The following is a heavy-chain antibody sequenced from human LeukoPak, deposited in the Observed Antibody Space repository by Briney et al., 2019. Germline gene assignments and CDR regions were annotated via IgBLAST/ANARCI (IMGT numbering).Heavy chain of an antibody. V-gene: IGHV1-2*02. CDR2: INPNSGGT. D-gene: IGHD2-21*02. Sequence: EASVKVSCKASGYTFTGYYMHLVRQAPGQGLEWMGWINPNSGGTNYAQKFQGRVTMTRDTTISTAYMELSRLRSDDTAVYYCARARLPGDWKFDYWGQGTLVTVSS. J-gene: IGHJ4*02. CDR3: ARARLPGDWKFDY. CDR1: GYTFTGYY.